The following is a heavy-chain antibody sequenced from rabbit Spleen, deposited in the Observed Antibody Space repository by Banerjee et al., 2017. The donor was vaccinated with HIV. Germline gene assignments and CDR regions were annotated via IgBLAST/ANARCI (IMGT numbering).Heavy chain of an antibody. CDR3: ARDTSSSFSSYGMDL. J-gene: IGHJ6*01. CDR1: GVSFSSGSY. CDR2: IDTDSSGFT. Sequence: QSLEESGGDLVKPGASLTLTCTASGVSFSSGSYLCWVRQAPGKGLEWIACIDTDSSGFTYFATWAKGRFTSSKTSSTTVTLQMTSLTAADTATYFCARDTSSSFSSYGMDLWGQGTLVTVS. D-gene: IGHD1-1*01. V-gene: IGHV1S40*01.